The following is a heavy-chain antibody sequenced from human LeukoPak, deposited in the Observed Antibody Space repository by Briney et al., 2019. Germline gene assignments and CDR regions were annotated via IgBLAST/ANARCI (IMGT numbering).Heavy chain of an antibody. V-gene: IGHV1-69*13. D-gene: IGHD2-15*01. CDR2: IIPIFGTA. J-gene: IGHJ4*02. CDR1: GGTFSSYA. Sequence: ASVKASCKASGGTFSSYAISWVRQAPGQGLEWMGGIIPIFGTANYAQKFQGRVTITADESTSTAYMELSSLRSEDTAVYYCARLDGYCSGGSCYHYLDYWGQGTLVTVSS. CDR3: ARLDGYCSGGSCYHYLDY.